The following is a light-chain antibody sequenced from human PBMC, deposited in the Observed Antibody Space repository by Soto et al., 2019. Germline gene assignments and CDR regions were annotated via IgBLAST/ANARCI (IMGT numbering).Light chain of an antibody. CDR3: ASWDNSLSDGRV. J-gene: IGLJ1*01. CDR1: GSNIRDNY. V-gene: IGLV1-51*02. CDR2: ETN. Sequence: QSVLTQPPPVSAAPGQTVTISRSGNGSNIRDNYVSWYQHLPGAAPKLLIFETNRRPAGIPDRFSGSKSGTSATLGITGLQTADEGDYYCASWDNSLSDGRVFGPGTKVTVL.